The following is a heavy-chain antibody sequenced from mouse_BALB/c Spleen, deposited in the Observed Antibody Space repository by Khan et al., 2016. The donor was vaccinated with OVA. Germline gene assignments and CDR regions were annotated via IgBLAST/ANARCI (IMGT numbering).Heavy chain of an antibody. V-gene: IGHV5-17*02. J-gene: IGHJ2*01. CDR3: ARDGYYFDY. CDR1: GFTFSSFG. CDR2: ISSDNNYI. D-gene: IGHD2-3*01. Sequence: EVELVESGGGLVQPGGSRKLSCAASGFTFSSFGMHWVRQAPEKGLEWVAYISSDNNYIYYADTVKGRFTISRDNPKNTLFLQMTSLRSEDTAMYYCARDGYYFDYWGQGTTLTVSS.